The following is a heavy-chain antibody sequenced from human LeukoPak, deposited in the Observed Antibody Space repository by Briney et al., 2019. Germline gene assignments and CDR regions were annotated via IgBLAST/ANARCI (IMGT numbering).Heavy chain of an antibody. CDR1: GFTFDDYG. Sequence: PGGSLRLSCAASGFTFDDYGMSWVRQAPGKGLEWVSGINWNGGSTGYADSVKGRFTISRDNAKNSLYLQMNSLRAEDTAMYYCARSLGYCSGGSCYDHDAFDIWGQGTMVTVSS. CDR2: INWNGGST. D-gene: IGHD2-15*01. CDR3: ARSLGYCSGGSCYDHDAFDI. V-gene: IGHV3-20*04. J-gene: IGHJ3*02.